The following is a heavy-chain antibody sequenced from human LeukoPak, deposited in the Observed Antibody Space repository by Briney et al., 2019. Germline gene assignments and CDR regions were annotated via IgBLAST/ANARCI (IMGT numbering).Heavy chain of an antibody. V-gene: IGHV1-69*04. CDR1: GGTFSSYA. D-gene: IGHD2-2*01. Sequence: SVKVSCTASGGTFSSYAISWVRQAPGQGLEWMGRIIPILGIANYAQKFQGRVTITADKSTSTAYMELSSLRSEDTAVYYCARASLGIVVVPAAINWFDPWGQGTLVTVSS. CDR2: IIPILGIA. CDR3: ARASLGIVVVPAAINWFDP. J-gene: IGHJ5*02.